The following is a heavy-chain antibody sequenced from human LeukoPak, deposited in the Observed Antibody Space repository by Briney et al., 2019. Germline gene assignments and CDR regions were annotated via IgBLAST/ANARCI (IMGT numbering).Heavy chain of an antibody. CDR3: ARGFPHYYDSSGYYLIDY. CDR1: GFTFSSYG. J-gene: IGHJ4*02. D-gene: IGHD3-22*01. Sequence: GSLRLSCAASGFTFSSYGMHWVRQPPGKGLEWIGEINHSGSTNYNPSLKSRVTISVDTSKNQFSLKLSSVTAADTAVYYCARGFPHYYDSSGYYLIDYWGQGTLVTVSS. CDR2: INHSGST. V-gene: IGHV4-34*01.